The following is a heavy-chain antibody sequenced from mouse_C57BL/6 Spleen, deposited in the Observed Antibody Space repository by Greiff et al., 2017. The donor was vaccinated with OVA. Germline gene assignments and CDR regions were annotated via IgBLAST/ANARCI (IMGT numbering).Heavy chain of an antibody. CDR3: ARNRLYYSNLFDY. CDR2: INPSSGYT. D-gene: IGHD2-5*01. V-gene: IGHV1-7*01. CDR1: GYTFTSYW. J-gene: IGHJ2*01. Sequence: VQLKQSGAELAKPGASVKLSCKASGYTFTSYWMHWVKQRPGQGLEWIGYINPSSGYTKYNQKFKDKATLTADKSSSTAYMQLSSLTYEDSAVYYCARNRLYYSNLFDYWGQGTTLTVSS.